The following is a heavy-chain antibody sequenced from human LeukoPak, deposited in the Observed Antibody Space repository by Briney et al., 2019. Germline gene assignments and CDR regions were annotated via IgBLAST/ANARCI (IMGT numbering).Heavy chain of an antibody. V-gene: IGHV1-2*02. J-gene: IGHJ4*02. D-gene: IGHD3-16*01. CDR2: INPNSSAT. CDR1: GYTFSGYW. Sequence: ASVKVSCKASGYTFSGYWTHWVRQAPGRGLEWMGWINPNSSATRFAPKFQGRITMTRDTSISTAYMELSSLRSEDTAVYYCARGRWGGYWGQGTLVTVSS. CDR3: ARGRWGGY.